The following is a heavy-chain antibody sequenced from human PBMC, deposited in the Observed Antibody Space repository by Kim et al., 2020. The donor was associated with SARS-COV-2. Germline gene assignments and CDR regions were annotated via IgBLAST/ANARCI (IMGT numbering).Heavy chain of an antibody. V-gene: IGHV3-48*03. Sequence: AESAGGRFTISSDNDKKALYLQMNSLGAEDTAVYYCARGPSSSPFDYWGQGTLVTVSS. J-gene: IGHJ4*02. CDR3: ARGPSSSPFDY. D-gene: IGHD6-6*01.